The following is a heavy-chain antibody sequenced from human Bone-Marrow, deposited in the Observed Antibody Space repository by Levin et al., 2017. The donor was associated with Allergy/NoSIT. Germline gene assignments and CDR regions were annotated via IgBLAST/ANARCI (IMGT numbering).Heavy chain of an antibody. CDR2: IKKDGTEQ. V-gene: IGHV3-7*01. J-gene: IGHJ1*01. D-gene: IGHD5-12*01. CDR3: ARAGGPPLWLS. CDR1: GFTFSGYW. Sequence: PGGSLRLSCEGSGFTFSGYWMSWVRQAPGKGLEWVANIKKDGTEQFYVGSVRGRFTISRDNAKNSLYLQMDSLRAEDTGVYYCARAGGPPLWLSWCRGPRVTVSS.